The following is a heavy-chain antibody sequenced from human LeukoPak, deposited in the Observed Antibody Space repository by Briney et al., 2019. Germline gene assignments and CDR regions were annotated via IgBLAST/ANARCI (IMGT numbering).Heavy chain of an antibody. J-gene: IGHJ3*02. Sequence: GGSLRLSCAASGFTSGDHWMDWVRQTPGKGLEWVGLIKNKASRYTTQYAPSVRGRFTISRDDSRNSVYLQMNSLRTEDTAVYYCADPTPRGTSDIWGRGTMVTVSS. CDR3: ADPTPRGTSDI. CDR1: GFTSGDHW. D-gene: IGHD4-17*01. CDR2: IKNKASRYTT. V-gene: IGHV3-72*01.